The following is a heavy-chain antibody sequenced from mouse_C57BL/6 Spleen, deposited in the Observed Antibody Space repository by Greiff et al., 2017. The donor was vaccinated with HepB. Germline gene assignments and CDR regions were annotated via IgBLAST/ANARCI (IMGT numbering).Heavy chain of an antibody. CDR2: INPSSGYT. D-gene: IGHD2-3*01. V-gene: IGHV1-4*01. Sequence: QVQLKESGAELARPGASVKMSCKASGYTFTSYTMHWVKQRPGQGLEWIGYINPSSGYTKYNQKFKDKATLTADKSSSTAYMQLSSLTSEDSAVYHCARSGYSDYWGQGTTLTVSS. CDR3: ARSGYSDY. J-gene: IGHJ2*01. CDR1: GYTFTSYT.